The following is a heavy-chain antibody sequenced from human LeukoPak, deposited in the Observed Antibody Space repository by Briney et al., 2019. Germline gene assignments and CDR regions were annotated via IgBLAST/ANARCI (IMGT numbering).Heavy chain of an antibody. CDR2: INHSGST. CDR1: GGSFSGYY. J-gene: IGHJ5*02. D-gene: IGHD3-3*01. Sequence: PSETLSLTCAVYGGSFSGYYWSWIRQPPGKGLEWIGEINHSGSTNYNPSLKSRVTISVDTSKNQFSLKLSSVTAADTAVYYCARRPRVVLSIFGVVRAPNWFDPWGQGTLVTVSS. V-gene: IGHV4-34*01. CDR3: ARRPRVVLSIFGVVRAPNWFDP.